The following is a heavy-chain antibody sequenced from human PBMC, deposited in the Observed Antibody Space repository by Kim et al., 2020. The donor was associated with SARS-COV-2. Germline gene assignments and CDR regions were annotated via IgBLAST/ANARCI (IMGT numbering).Heavy chain of an antibody. CDR3: ARDAYSSGWYYYYGMDV. Sequence: VKGRFTISRDNSKNTVYLQMNSLRAEDTAVYYCARDAYSSGWYYYYGMDVWGQGTTVTVSS. J-gene: IGHJ6*02. V-gene: IGHV3-30*07. D-gene: IGHD6-19*01.